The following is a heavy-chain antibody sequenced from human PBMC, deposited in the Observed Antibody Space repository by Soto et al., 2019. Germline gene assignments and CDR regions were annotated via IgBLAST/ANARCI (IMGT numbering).Heavy chain of an antibody. CDR2: IIPIFGTA. CDR3: ARDAAARPGWFDP. D-gene: IGHD6-6*01. V-gene: IGHV1-69*13. J-gene: IGHJ5*02. Sequence: ASVKVSCKASGVTFSSYAISWVRQAPGQGLEWMGGIIPIFGTANYAQKFQGRVTITADESTSTAYMELSSLRSEDTAVYYCARDAAARPGWFDPWGQGTLVTVSS. CDR1: GVTFSSYA.